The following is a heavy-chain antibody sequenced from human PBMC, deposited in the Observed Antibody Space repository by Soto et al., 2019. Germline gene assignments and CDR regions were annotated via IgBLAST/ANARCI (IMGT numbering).Heavy chain of an antibody. V-gene: IGHV1-2*04. J-gene: IGHJ6*02. Sequence: GASVKVSCKASGYTFTGYYMHWVRQAPGQGLEWMGWINPNSGGTNYAQKFQGWVTMTRDTSISTAYMELSRLRSDDTAVYYCARTPLVGATTDYYYGMDVWGQGTTVTVSS. CDR1: GYTFTGYY. CDR2: INPNSGGT. CDR3: ARTPLVGATTDYYYGMDV. D-gene: IGHD1-26*01.